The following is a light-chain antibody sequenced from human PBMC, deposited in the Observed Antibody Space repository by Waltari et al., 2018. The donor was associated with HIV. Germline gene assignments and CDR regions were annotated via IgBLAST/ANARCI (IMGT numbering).Light chain of an antibody. V-gene: IGLV2-14*01. CDR3: SSYTSSSTYV. CDR1: TNDVGSSNY. J-gene: IGLJ1*01. CDR2: DVS. Sequence: QSALTQPASVSGPPGQSITISCTGTTNDVGSSNYFSWHQQHPGEAPKLIIHDVSDRPSGSAKRFSGSKTGNTASLTISGLQTEDEADYYCSSYTSSSTYVFGTGTRVTVL.